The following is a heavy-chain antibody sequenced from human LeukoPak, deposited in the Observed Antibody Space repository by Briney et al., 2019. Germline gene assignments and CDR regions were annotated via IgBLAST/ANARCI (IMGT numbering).Heavy chain of an antibody. D-gene: IGHD4-17*01. CDR3: CRFCGDYGIDY. V-gene: IGHV3-11*04. CDR2: IRYNGSNI. CDR1: GFTFSNYY. Sequence: GGSLRLSCAASGFTFSNYYMSWIRQAPGKGLEWVSYIRYNGSNIYYADSVKGRFTISRDNAKNTLYLQMNSLRAGDTAVHYCCRFCGDYGIDYWGQGTLVTVSS. J-gene: IGHJ4*02.